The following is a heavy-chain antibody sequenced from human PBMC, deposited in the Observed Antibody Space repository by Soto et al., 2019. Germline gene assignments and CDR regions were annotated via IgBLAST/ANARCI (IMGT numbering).Heavy chain of an antibody. J-gene: IGHJ6*03. CDR3: GGGRHYGSGSYSIRSGFQYYFYVNV. CDR1: GASLSGYY. Sequence: QVQLQQWGAGLLKPSETLSLTCAVYGASLSGYYWTWIRQSPGKGLEWIAEINESGSPNYSPSRKSPVAISIVTSKDQFSLTLSSVTAADTAVYYCGGGRHYGSGSYSIRSGFQYYFYVNVWGNGTTVTVSS. CDR2: INESGSP. V-gene: IGHV4-34*01. D-gene: IGHD3-10*01.